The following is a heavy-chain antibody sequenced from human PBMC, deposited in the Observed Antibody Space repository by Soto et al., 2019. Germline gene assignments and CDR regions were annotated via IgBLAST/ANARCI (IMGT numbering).Heavy chain of an antibody. V-gene: IGHV1-58*01. CDR3: AADPEYYYGMDV. J-gene: IGHJ6*02. CDR2: IVVGSGNT. Sequence: ASVKVSCKASGYTFTSSAVQWVRQARGQRLEWIGWIVVGSGNTNYAQKFQERVTITRDMSTSTAYMELSSLRSEDTAVYYCAADPEYYYGMDVWGQGTTVTVSS. CDR1: GYTFTSSA.